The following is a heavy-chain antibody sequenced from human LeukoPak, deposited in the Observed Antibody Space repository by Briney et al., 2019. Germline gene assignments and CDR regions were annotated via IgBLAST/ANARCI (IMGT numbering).Heavy chain of an antibody. CDR1: GFTVSSNY. J-gene: IGHJ4*02. CDR3: AKGGILGYCSGGSCYSFDY. V-gene: IGHV3-53*01. D-gene: IGHD2-15*01. CDR2: IYSGGST. Sequence: GGSLRLSCAASGFTVSSNYMSWVRQAPGKGLEWVSVIYSGGSTYYAGSVKGRFTISRDNSKNTLYLQMNSLRAEDTAVYYCAKGGILGYCSGGSCYSFDYWGQGTLVTVSS.